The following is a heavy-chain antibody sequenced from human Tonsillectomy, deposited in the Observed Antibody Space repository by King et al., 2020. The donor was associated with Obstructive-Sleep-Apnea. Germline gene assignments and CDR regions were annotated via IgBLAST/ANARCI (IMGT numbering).Heavy chain of an antibody. D-gene: IGHD4-17*01. CDR2: IIPLFGIA. CDR3: ARAGTVTHNHHFGMDV. CDR1: GGSLSNYA. V-gene: IGHV1-69*01. Sequence: GQLVQSGAEVKKPGSAVKVSCKASGGSLSNYAVSWVRQAPGQGLEWMGGIIPLFGIANYAQSFQDRVTITADESTSTAYLELSSLRSGDTAIYYCARAGTVTHNHHFGMDVWGQGTTVTVS. J-gene: IGHJ6*02.